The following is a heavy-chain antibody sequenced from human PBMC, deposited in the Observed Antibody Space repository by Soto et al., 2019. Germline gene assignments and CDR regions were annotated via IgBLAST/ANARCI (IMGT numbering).Heavy chain of an antibody. D-gene: IGHD2-2*01. Sequence: QVQLQESGPGLVKPSQTLSLTCTVSGGSISSGGYYWSWIRQHPGKGLEWIGYIYYSGSTYYNPSLKSRVTISVDTSKNQFSLKLSSVTAADTAVYYCARDLRAAIPYYYYYGMDVWGQGTTVTVSS. CDR2: IYYSGST. V-gene: IGHV4-31*03. CDR3: ARDLRAAIPYYYYYGMDV. CDR1: GGSISSGGYY. J-gene: IGHJ6*02.